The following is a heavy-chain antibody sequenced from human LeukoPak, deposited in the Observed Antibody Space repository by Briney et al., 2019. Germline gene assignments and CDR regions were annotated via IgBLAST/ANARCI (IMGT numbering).Heavy chain of an antibody. J-gene: IGHJ5*02. CDR1: GYTFTGYY. V-gene: IGHV1-2*02. Sequence: GASVKVSCKASGYTFTGYYMHWVRQAPGQGLEWMGWINPNSGGTNYAQKFQGRVTMTRDTSISTAYMELSRLRSDDTAVYYCARDAPRRDGHNYGWFDPWGQGTLVTVSS. CDR3: ARDAPRRDGHNYGWFDP. CDR2: INPNSGGT. D-gene: IGHD5-24*01.